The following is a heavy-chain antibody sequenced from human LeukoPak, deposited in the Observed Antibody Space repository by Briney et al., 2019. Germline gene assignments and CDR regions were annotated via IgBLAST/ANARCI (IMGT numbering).Heavy chain of an antibody. Sequence: ASVKVSCKASGYTFTSYDTNWVRQATGQGLEWMGWMNPNSGNTGYAQKFQGRVTMTRNTSISTAYMELSSLRSEDTAVYYCAIPYSSSSVGDYYYYYMDVWGKGTTVTVSS. D-gene: IGHD6-6*01. CDR1: GYTFTSYD. V-gene: IGHV1-8*01. J-gene: IGHJ6*03. CDR2: MNPNSGNT. CDR3: AIPYSSSSVGDYYYYYMDV.